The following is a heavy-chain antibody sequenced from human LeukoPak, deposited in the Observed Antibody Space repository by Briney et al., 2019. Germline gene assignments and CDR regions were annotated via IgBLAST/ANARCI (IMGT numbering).Heavy chain of an antibody. CDR2: ISSSGSTI. V-gene: IGHV3-48*03. J-gene: IGHJ6*03. Sequence: GGSLRLSCAASGFTFSSYEMNWVRQAPGKGLEWVSYISSSGSTIYYADSVKGRFTISRDNAKNSLYLQMNSLRAEDTAVYYCARDRGGFTMVRGVRSNYYYYMDVWGKGTTVTISS. D-gene: IGHD3-10*01. CDR3: ARDRGGFTMVRGVRSNYYYYMDV. CDR1: GFTFSSYE.